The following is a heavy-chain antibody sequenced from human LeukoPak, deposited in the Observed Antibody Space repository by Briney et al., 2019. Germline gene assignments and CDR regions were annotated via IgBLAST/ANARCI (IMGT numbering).Heavy chain of an antibody. Sequence: GGSLRLSCAASGFTFSSYEMNWVRQAPGKGLEWVSYISSSGSTIYYADSVKGRFTISRDNAKNSLYLQMSSLRAEDTAVYYCARDKDPNTVTTNFDYWGQGTLVTVSS. CDR1: GFTFSSYE. D-gene: IGHD4-17*01. J-gene: IGHJ4*02. V-gene: IGHV3-48*03. CDR2: ISSSGSTI. CDR3: ARDKDPNTVTTNFDY.